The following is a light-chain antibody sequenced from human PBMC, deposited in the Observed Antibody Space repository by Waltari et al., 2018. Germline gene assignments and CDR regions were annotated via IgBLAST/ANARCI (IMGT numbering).Light chain of an antibody. CDR1: SSNIGINY. CDR2: EKS. V-gene: IGLV1-51*01. J-gene: IGLJ2*01. Sequence: QSVLTQPPSVSAAPGQKVTISCSGSSSNIGINYVSWYQQLPGTAPRLLIFEKSVRPSGIPDRFSGSRSGTSATLDITGLQTGDEADYYCGTWDASLSGVVFGGGTRLTVL. CDR3: GTWDASLSGVV.